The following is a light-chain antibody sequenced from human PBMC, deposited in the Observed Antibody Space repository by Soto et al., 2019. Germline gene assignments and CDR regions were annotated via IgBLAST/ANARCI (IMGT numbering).Light chain of an antibody. Sequence: QAVVTQEPSLTVSPGGTVTLTRGSSTGTVTSGHYPYWFQLKPGQAPRTLLYDISNKHSWTPARFSGSLLGGKAALTLSGAQPEDEADYYCLLSYSGPSIFGGGTQLTVL. V-gene: IGLV7-46*01. CDR1: TGTVTSGHY. CDR2: DIS. J-gene: IGLJ7*01. CDR3: LLSYSGPSI.